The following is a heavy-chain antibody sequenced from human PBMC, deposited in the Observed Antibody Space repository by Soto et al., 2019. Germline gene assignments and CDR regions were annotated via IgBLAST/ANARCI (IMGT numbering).Heavy chain of an antibody. CDR2: TSYDGSDK. J-gene: IGHJ1*01. D-gene: IGHD3-16*01. CDR1: GFTFRSYV. CDR3: ARWGTTGGLDV. V-gene: IGHV3-30*19. Sequence: VHLVESGGGVVQPGTSLRVSCVGSGFTFRSYVIHWVRQAPGKGLEWVALTSYDGSDKYYGDSVRGRFTISRDNSRNTVDLQMDNLRLEDTALYYCARWGTTGGLDVWGQGTLVSV.